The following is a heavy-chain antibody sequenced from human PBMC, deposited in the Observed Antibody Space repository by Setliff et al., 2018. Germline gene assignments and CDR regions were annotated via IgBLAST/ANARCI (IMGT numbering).Heavy chain of an antibody. D-gene: IGHD3-3*01. V-gene: IGHV3-74*01. CDR3: AKGRRTIRSHLEY. CDR1: GFTFSSYW. Sequence: PGGSLRLSCAASGFTFSSYWMHWVRQAPGKGLVWVSRINIDGSSTSYADSVKGRFTISRDNAKNTLYLQMTSLRADDTAVCYCAKGRRTIRSHLEYWGQGTQVTVSS. J-gene: IGHJ4*02. CDR2: INIDGSST.